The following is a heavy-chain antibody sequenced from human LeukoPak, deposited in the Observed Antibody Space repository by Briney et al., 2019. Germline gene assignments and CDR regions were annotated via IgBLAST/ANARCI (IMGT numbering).Heavy chain of an antibody. CDR2: ISGSGGST. Sequence: PGGSLRLSCAASGFTFSSYGMHWVRQAPGKGLEWVSAISGSGGSTYYADSVKGRFTISRDNSKNTLYLQMNSLRAEDTAVYYCAKNYDSSGYHDAFDIWGQGTMVTVSS. D-gene: IGHD3-22*01. V-gene: IGHV3-23*01. J-gene: IGHJ3*02. CDR3: AKNYDSSGYHDAFDI. CDR1: GFTFSSYG.